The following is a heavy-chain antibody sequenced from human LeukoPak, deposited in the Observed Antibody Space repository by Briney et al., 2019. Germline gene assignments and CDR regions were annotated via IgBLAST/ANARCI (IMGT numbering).Heavy chain of an antibody. Sequence: SETLSLTCTVSGYSISSGYYWGWIRQPPGKGLEWIGSIYHRGSTNNNPSLKSRVTISVDTSKNQFSLKLSSVTAADTAVYYCARVGVSSSWGGDWFDPWGQGTLVTVSS. J-gene: IGHJ5*02. CDR1: GYSISSGYY. V-gene: IGHV4-38-2*02. CDR2: IYHRGST. CDR3: ARVGVSSSWGGDWFDP. D-gene: IGHD6-13*01.